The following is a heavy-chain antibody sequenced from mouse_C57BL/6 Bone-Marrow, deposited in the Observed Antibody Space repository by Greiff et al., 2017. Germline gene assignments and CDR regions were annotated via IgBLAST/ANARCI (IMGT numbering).Heavy chain of an antibody. CDR2: ISNGGGST. CDR1: GFTFSDYY. CDR3: ASAYGSSGGYYAMDY. Sequence: EVQGVESGGGLVQPGGSLKLSCAASGFTFSDYYMYWVRQTPEKRLEWVAYISNGGGSTYYPDTVKGRFTISRDNAKNTLYLQMSRLKSEDTAMYYCASAYGSSGGYYAMDYWGQGTSVTVSS. V-gene: IGHV5-12*01. J-gene: IGHJ4*01. D-gene: IGHD1-1*01.